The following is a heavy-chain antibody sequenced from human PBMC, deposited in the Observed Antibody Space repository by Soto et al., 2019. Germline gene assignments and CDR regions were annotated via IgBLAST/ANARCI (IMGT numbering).Heavy chain of an antibody. CDR2: IYSGGST. CDR3: ARGGYDSSGYPMEALVY. V-gene: IGHV3-53*01. CDR1: GFTVSSNY. D-gene: IGHD3-22*01. J-gene: IGHJ4*02. Sequence: GGSLRLSCAASGFTVSSNYMSWVRQAPGKGLEWVSVIYSGGSTYYADSVKGRFTISRDNSKNTLYLQMNSLRAEDTAVYYCARGGYDSSGYPMEALVYWGQGTLVTVSS.